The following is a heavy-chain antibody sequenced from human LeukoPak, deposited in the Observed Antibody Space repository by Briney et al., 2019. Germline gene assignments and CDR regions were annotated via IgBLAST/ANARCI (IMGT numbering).Heavy chain of an antibody. CDR3: ARSHSIWTSFDY. D-gene: IGHD3/OR15-3a*01. CDR1: GGSISSYH. J-gene: IGHJ4*02. Sequence: SETLSLTCTVSGGSISSYHWSWIPQPPGKGLEGIGYIYYSGSTNYNPSLKSRVTISVDTSKNQFSLKLSSVTAADTAVYYCARSHSIWTSFDYWGQGTLVTVSS. CDR2: IYYSGST. V-gene: IGHV4-59*01.